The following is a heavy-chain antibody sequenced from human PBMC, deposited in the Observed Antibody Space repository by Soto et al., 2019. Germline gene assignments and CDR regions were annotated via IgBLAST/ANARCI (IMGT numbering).Heavy chain of an antibody. V-gene: IGHV1-69*01. CDR1: GSTFSSYS. CDR2: IIPIFGTA. D-gene: IGHD1-26*01. CDR3: ARDGGRHSGGIDY. J-gene: IGHJ4*02. Sequence: QVQLVQAGAEVKKPGSSVKVSCKASGSTFSSYSINWVRQAPGQGLEWMGEIIPIFGTANYAQKFQGRVTITEDESTSTAYMELSSLRSEDTAAYYCARDGGRHSGGIDYWGQGTLVTVSS.